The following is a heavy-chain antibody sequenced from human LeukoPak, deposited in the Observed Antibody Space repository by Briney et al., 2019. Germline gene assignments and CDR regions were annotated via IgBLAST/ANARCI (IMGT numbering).Heavy chain of an antibody. V-gene: IGHV3-48*03. J-gene: IGHJ5*01. CDR1: GFTFSRYE. D-gene: IGHD6-19*01. CDR3: ASTVYTSGWFAY. Sequence: PGGSLRLSCAASGFTFSRYEMNWVRQAPGKGLEWVSYISSSGSTIYYADSVKGRFTISRDNSRNTLYLQMNSLRAEDTAVYYCASTVYTSGWFAYWGQGTLVTVSS. CDR2: ISSSGSTI.